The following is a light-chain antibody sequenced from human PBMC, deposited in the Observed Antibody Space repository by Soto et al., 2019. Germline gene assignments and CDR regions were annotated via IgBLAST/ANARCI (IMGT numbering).Light chain of an antibody. Sequence: DMKMNHSPSPLSAYVGYRVTLTCRASQSISSWLAWYQQKPGKAPKLLIYDASNLESGVPSRFIGSGSGTEFPLTTSSPPPHHNGTYYCQQYNSNRINLGQGTRLEIK. CDR3: QQYNSNRIN. CDR1: QSISSW. V-gene: IGKV1-5*01. J-gene: IGKJ5*01. CDR2: DAS.